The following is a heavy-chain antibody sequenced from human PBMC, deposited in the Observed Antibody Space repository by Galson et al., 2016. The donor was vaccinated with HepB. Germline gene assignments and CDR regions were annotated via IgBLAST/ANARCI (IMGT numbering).Heavy chain of an antibody. Sequence: LSLTCTVSGGSISSYYWSWIRQPPGKGLEWVGYIYHTGSTNYNPSLESPVFISVDLSKNQFSLRVTSVTAADTAVYYWARGGAAYSSGWYLWGQGTQVTVAS. CDR2: IYHTGST. CDR3: ARGGAAYSSGWYL. D-gene: IGHD6-13*01. V-gene: IGHV4-59*01. CDR1: GGSISSYY. J-gene: IGHJ4*02.